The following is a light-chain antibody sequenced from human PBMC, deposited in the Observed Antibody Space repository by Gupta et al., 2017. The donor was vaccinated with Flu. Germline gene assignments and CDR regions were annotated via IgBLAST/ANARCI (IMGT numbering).Light chain of an antibody. CDR3: RQGTNSLT. CDR2: KVS. J-gene: IGKJ4*01. CDR1: QSLVHTDGNTY. V-gene: IGKV2-30*02. Sequence: DVVLTQSPLSLPVTLGQPASISCRSSQSLVHTDGNTYLTWFQQRPGQSPRRLIYKVSNRDSGVPDRFSGRGSGTEFTLKSSRVEAEDVGVYYCRQGTNSLTFGGGTKVEIK.